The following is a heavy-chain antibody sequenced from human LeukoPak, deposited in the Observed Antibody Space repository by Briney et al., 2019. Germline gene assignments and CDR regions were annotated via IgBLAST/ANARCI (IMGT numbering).Heavy chain of an antibody. Sequence: GGPLRLSCAASGFTFSSYAMSWVRQAPGKGLEWVSAISGSGDSTYYGDSVKGRFTISRDNSKNTPYLQMNSLRAEDTAVYYCAKTRPLDSSSWSHGDYWGQGTLVTVSS. V-gene: IGHV3-23*01. CDR3: AKTRPLDSSSWSHGDY. J-gene: IGHJ4*02. CDR1: GFTFSSYA. D-gene: IGHD6-13*01. CDR2: ISGSGDST.